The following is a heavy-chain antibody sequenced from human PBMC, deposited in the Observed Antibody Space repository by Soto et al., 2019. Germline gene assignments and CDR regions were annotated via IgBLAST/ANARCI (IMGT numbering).Heavy chain of an antibody. CDR3: AGGYYDSSAYYLAALEI. CDR2: ISGTGGAT. Sequence: GGSLRLSCAASGFTFSTYAMSWVRQAPGKGLEWVSAISGTGGATYSADSVKGRFTISRDTSKDTLYLQMNSLRAEDTAVYYCAGGYYDSSAYYLAALEIWGQGTMVTVS. J-gene: IGHJ3*02. D-gene: IGHD3-22*01. CDR1: GFTFSTYA. V-gene: IGHV3-23*01.